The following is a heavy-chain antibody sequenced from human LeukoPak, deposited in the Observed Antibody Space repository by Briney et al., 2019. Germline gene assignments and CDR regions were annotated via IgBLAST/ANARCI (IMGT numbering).Heavy chain of an antibody. CDR1: GSTFTSYY. D-gene: IGHD5-18*01. V-gene: IGHV1-46*01. CDR2: INPSGGST. J-gene: IGHJ6*02. Sequence: PGESLKFAGKGSGSTFTSYYMHWVRQPPGQGLEWMGIINPSGGSTSYAQKYQGRVTMTRDTSTSTVYMELSSLRTEDTALYYCARDPGAAMGGVYYYGMDVWGQGTTVTVSS. CDR3: ARDPGAAMGGVYYYGMDV.